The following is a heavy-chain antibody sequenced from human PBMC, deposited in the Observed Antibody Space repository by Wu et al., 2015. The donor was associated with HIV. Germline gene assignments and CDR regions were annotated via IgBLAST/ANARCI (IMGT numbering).Heavy chain of an antibody. V-gene: IGHV1-2*02. CDR1: GYTFTGYY. CDR3: ARAAEMATPRAPFDY. D-gene: IGHD5-24*01. Sequence: QVQLVQSGAEVKKPGASVKVSCKASGYTFTGYYMHWVRQAPGQGLEWMGWINPNSGGTNYAQKFQGRVTMTRDTSISTAYMELSRLRSDDTAVYYCARAAEMATPRAPFDYWGQGTLVTVSS. J-gene: IGHJ4*02. CDR2: INPNSGGT.